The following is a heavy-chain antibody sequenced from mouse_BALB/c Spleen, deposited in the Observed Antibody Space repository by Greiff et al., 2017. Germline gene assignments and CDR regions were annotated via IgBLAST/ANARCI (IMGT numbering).Heavy chain of an antibody. Sequence: VKLQQSGAGLVKPGASVKLSCKASGYTFTEYIIHWVKQRSGQGLEWIGWFYPGSGSIKYNEKFKDKATLTADKSSSTVYMELSRLTSEDSAVYFCARHEEGGYGNYWYFDVWGAGTTVTVSS. CDR1: GYTFTEYI. D-gene: IGHD2-1*01. J-gene: IGHJ1*01. CDR2: FYPGSGSI. V-gene: IGHV1-62-2*01. CDR3: ARHEEGGYGNYWYFDV.